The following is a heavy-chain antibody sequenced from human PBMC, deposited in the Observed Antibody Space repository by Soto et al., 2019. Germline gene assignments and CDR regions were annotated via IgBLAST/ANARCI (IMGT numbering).Heavy chain of an antibody. Sequence: PSETLSLTCTFSGGSISSGGYYWSWIRQHPGKGLEWIGYIYYSGSTYYNPSLKSRVTISVDTSKNQFSLKLSSVTAADTAVYYCASSDYVWGSYRLYDAFDIWGQGTTVTVSS. CDR2: IYYSGST. J-gene: IGHJ3*02. CDR1: GGSISSGGYY. V-gene: IGHV4-31*03. CDR3: ASSDYVWGSYRLYDAFDI. D-gene: IGHD3-16*02.